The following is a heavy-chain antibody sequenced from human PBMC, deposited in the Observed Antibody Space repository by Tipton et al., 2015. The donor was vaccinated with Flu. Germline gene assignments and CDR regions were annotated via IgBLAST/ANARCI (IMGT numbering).Heavy chain of an antibody. CDR2: IHRSGNT. J-gene: IGHJ5*02. Sequence: GLVKPSETLSLTCSVSGDSIGSDYLWGWIRQPPGKGLEWIGNIHRSGNTYHNSSLKSRVTISVDNSNNQFSLRLVAMTATDTALYYCSRRDYSNYVSEPKIWLAPWGQGLLVTVSS. CDR3: SRRDYSNYVSEPKIWLAP. D-gene: IGHD4-11*01. V-gene: IGHV4-38-2*01. CDR1: GDSIGSDYL.